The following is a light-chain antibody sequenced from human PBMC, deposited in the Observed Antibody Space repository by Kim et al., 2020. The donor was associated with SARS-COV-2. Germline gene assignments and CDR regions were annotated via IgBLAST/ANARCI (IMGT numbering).Light chain of an antibody. CDR2: GAS. J-gene: IGKJ1*01. V-gene: IGKV3-20*01. CDR1: QTVTSNY. CDR3: QQYGSSPAT. Sequence: SPGESATLSCRASQTVTSNYLAWYQQKPGQAPRLLIYGASSRATGISDRFSGSGSGTDFTLTISRLEPEDFAVYYCQQYGSSPATFGQGTKMDIK.